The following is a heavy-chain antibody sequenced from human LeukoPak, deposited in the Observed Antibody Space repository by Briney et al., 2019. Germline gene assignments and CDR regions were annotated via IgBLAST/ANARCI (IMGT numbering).Heavy chain of an antibody. D-gene: IGHD1-26*01. CDR2: IYPGDSDT. CDR3: ARVLGPDAVDI. J-gene: IGHJ3*02. V-gene: IGHV5-51*01. Sequence: GESLKISCKGSGYIFTNYWIGWVRQMPGKGLEWMGIIYPGDSDTRYSPSFQGQVTISADKSISTAYLQWSSLKASDSAVYYCARVLGPDAVDIWGQGTVVTVSS. CDR1: GYIFTNYW.